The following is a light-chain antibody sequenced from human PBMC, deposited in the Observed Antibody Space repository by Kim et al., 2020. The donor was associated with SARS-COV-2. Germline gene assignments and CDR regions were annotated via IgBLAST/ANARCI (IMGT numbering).Light chain of an antibody. CDR1: QTISSW. CDR2: KAS. CDR3: QQYSFYYT. J-gene: IGKJ2*01. V-gene: IGKV1-5*03. Sequence: DIQMTQSPSTLSASVGDRVTITCRASQTISSWLAWYQQKPGKAPKLLIHKASSLESGVPSRFSGSGSGTEFTLTISSLQPDDFATYFCQQYSFYYTFGQGTKVDIK.